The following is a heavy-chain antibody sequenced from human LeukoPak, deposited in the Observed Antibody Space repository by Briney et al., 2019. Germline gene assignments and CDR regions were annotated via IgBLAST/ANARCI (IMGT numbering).Heavy chain of an antibody. CDR3: ARDWSTVTTSGYRPEPAYYFDY. J-gene: IGHJ4*02. CDR1: GYTFTSNY. V-gene: IGHV1-2*04. CDR2: INPNSGGT. D-gene: IGHD4-17*01. Sequence: ASVKVSCKASGYTFTSNYIHWVRQAPGQGLEWMGWINPNSGGTNYAQKFQGWVTMTRDTSISTAYMELSRLRSDDTAVYYCARDWSTVTTSGYRPEPAYYFDYWGQGTLVTVSS.